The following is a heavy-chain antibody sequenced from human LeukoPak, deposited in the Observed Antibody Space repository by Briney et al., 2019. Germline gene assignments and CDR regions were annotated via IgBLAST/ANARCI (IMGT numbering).Heavy chain of an antibody. CDR2: ISAYNGST. V-gene: IGHV1-18*01. Sequence: GASVKVSCKASGYTFTIYGISWVRQAPGQGLEWMGWISAYNGSTNYAQELQGRVTMTTDTSTSTAYMELRSLRSDDTAVYYCARDYYDSSGYYYVHDAFDIWGQGTMVTVSS. CDR1: GYTFTIYG. J-gene: IGHJ3*02. D-gene: IGHD3-22*01. CDR3: ARDYYDSSGYYYVHDAFDI.